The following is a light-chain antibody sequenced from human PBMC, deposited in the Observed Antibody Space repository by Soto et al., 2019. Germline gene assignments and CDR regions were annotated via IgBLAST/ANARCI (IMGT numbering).Light chain of an antibody. J-gene: IGKJ2*01. CDR3: LQHDSFPYT. CDR1: QGVRSD. CDR2: AAS. Sequence: DIQMTQSPSFLSAYVGHTVTIDCRASQGVRSDLGWYQHKSGKAPKRLIYAASRLQGGVPSRFLGSGSGTEFTLTIGILQPEDSAKYYCLQHDSFPYTFGQGTRLEI. V-gene: IGKV1-17*01.